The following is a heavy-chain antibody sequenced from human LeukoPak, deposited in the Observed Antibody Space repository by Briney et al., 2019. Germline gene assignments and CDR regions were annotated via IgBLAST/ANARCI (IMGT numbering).Heavy chain of an antibody. CDR3: ARNNGMDV. V-gene: IGHV3-7*03. CDR2: VNRDGSET. CDR1: GFALSGHW. J-gene: IGHJ6*02. Sequence: PGGSLRLTCAASGFALSGHWMTWDRQLPGRGPEWVANVNRDGSETYYLDSVKGRFTISKDNAKNSLYLQMKSLRAEDTALYHCARNNGMDVWGQGTTVIVSS.